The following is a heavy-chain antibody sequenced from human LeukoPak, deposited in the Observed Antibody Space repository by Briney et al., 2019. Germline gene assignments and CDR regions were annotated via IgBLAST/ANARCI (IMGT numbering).Heavy chain of an antibody. Sequence: GGSLRLSCVASIFTISSYSMNWVRQAPGKGLEWVSSISENSKDIFYVDSVKGRFTISRDNAKNSLYLQMNSLRADDTAVYYCVREVDEAFHIWVQGTMVTVSS. CDR1: IFTISSYS. J-gene: IGHJ3*02. CDR3: VREVDEAFHI. CDR2: ISENSKDI. V-gene: IGHV3-21*01.